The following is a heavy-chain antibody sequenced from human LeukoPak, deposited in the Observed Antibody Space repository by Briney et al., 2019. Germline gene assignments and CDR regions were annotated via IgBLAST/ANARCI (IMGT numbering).Heavy chain of an antibody. CDR1: GFPFSGYA. D-gene: IGHD3-3*01. Sequence: PGRSLRLSCAASGFPFSGYAMHWVRQAPGKGLEWVAIISYNGNIVHYADSVRGRFTVSRDNSKNTLYLQMNSLRAEDTAVYYCANDYDFWSGHYMDVWGKGTTVTVSS. V-gene: IGHV3-30*18. CDR2: ISYNGNIV. J-gene: IGHJ6*03. CDR3: ANDYDFWSGHYMDV.